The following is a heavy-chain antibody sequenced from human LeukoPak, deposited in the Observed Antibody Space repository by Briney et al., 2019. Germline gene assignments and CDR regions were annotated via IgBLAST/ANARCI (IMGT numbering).Heavy chain of an antibody. CDR1: GFTVSSNC. D-gene: IGHD3-16*02. V-gene: IGHV3-53*01. CDR2: IYNDDST. CDR3: AREGPMITFGGVIVIPPVYFDY. J-gene: IGHJ4*02. Sequence: SGGSLRLSCVASGFTVSSNCMSWVRQAPGKGLEWVSIIYNDDSTFYADSVKGRFTISRDNSKNTLYLQMNSLRAEDTAVYYCAREGPMITFGGVIVIPPVYFDYWGQGTLVTVSS.